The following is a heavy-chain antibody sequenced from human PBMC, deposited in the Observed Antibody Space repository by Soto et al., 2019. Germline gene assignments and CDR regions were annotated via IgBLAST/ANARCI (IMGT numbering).Heavy chain of an antibody. D-gene: IGHD6-19*01. CDR3: ARGGGSGWYYYYGMDF. CDR2: INPSGGST. J-gene: IGHJ6*02. Sequence: GASVKVSCKASGYTFTSYYMHWVRQAPGQGLEWMGIINPSGGSTSYAQKFQGRVTMTRDTSTSTAYMELSSLRSDDTAVYYCARGGGSGWYYYYGMDFWGQGTTVTVSS. CDR1: GYTFTSYY. V-gene: IGHV1-46*01.